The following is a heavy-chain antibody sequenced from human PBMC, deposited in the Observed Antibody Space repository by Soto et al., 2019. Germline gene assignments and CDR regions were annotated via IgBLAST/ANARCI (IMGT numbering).Heavy chain of an antibody. CDR3: PRYAYGYNNYFLDF. V-gene: IGHV5-51*01. CDR2: IYPGDSDI. Sequence: GASLKSSCKGSGYSFTSYWIGWVRQMPGKGLEWMGIIYPGDSDIRYSPSFQGQVTISADKSISTAYLQWSSLKASDTAMYYCPRYAYGYNNYFLDFWGQGTLVTVSS. J-gene: IGHJ4*02. D-gene: IGHD4-4*01. CDR1: GYSFTSYW.